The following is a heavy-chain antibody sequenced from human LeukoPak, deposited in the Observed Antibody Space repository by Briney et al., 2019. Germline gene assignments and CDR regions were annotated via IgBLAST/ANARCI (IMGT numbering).Heavy chain of an antibody. CDR3: ARNGNYCLDY. Sequence: SGTLSLTCAVSGGSISSGKWWSWVRQPPGKGREWIGEIYHSGTTNYNPSLKSRVTISLDKSTNQFSLKLTSVTAADTAVYYCARNGNYCLDYWGQGTLVTVSS. D-gene: IGHD1-7*01. CDR2: IYHSGTT. CDR1: GGSISSGKW. V-gene: IGHV4-4*02. J-gene: IGHJ4*02.